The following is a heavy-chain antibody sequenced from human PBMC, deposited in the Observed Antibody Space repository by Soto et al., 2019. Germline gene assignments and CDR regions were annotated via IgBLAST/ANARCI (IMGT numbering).Heavy chain of an antibody. CDR2: ISYDGSNK. D-gene: IGHD3-9*01. Sequence: GGSLRLSCAASGFTFSSYCMHWVRQAPGKGLEWVAVISYDGSNKYYADSVKGRFTISRDNSKNTLYLQMNSLRAEDTAVYYCAKSAQTRKELRYFDWLLSPPGYWGQGTLVTVSS. J-gene: IGHJ4*02. V-gene: IGHV3-30*18. CDR3: AKSAQTRKELRYFDWLLSPPGY. CDR1: GFTFSSYC.